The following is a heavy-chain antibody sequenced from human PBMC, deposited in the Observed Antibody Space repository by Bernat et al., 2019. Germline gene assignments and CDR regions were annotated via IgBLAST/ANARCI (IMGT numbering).Heavy chain of an antibody. CDR2: IYWDDDK. J-gene: IGHJ4*02. CDR1: GVSLTTRGVG. CDR3: EHRLSLMSDWNDGRFDY. V-gene: IGHV2-5*02. D-gene: IGHD1-1*01. Sequence: KESGPTLVNPPQTLTLICTFSGVSLTTRGVGVGWIRQPPGKALEWLALIYWDDDKRYNPSLRTRLTITKDTSKNQVVLTMTNMHPDDTGTYYCEHRLSLMSDWNDGRFDYWGQGTLVTVSS.